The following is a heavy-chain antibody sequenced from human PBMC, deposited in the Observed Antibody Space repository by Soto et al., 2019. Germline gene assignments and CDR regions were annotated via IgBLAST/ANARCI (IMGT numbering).Heavy chain of an antibody. V-gene: IGHV1-69*01. CDR2: IIPLFGTT. CDR3: ARGATHGSSWYFWFDP. CDR1: GGTFSTYP. J-gene: IGHJ5*02. D-gene: IGHD6-13*01. Sequence: QVQLVQSGAEVRMPGSSVKVSCKASGGTFSTYPINWVRQAPGQGLEWMGGIIPLFGTTNYGQKFKVRGTITADESTSPAYMELSSLRAEDAAVYYCARGATHGSSWYFWFDPCGQGTLVTVSS.